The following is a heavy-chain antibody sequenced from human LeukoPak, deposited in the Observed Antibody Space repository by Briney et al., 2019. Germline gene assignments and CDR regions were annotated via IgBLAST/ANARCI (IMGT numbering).Heavy chain of an antibody. CDR1: GFTFSDYA. Sequence: PGGSLRLSCAASGFTFSDYAMTWVRQAPGKGLEWVAVISYDGSNKYYADSVRGRFTISRDNSKNTVYLQMNSLRAEDTAVYYCVKDAQASSSWSEYFDYWGQGTLVTVSS. J-gene: IGHJ4*02. CDR2: ISYDGSNK. CDR3: VKDAQASSSWSEYFDY. V-gene: IGHV3-30-3*01. D-gene: IGHD6-13*01.